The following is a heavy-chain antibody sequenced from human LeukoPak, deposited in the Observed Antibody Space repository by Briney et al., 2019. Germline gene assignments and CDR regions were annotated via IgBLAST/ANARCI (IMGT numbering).Heavy chain of an antibody. CDR3: AKGLLQLLSLSAMDV. D-gene: IGHD2-2*01. CDR2: INPNSGGT. CDR1: GYRFPGYY. J-gene: IGHJ6*03. Sequence: ASVKVSCKASGYRFPGYYMHWVRQAPGQGLEWMGWINPNSGGTNYAQKFQGRVTMTRDTSITTAYMELSRLRSDDTAVYYCAKGLLQLLSLSAMDVWGKGTTVTISS. V-gene: IGHV1-2*02.